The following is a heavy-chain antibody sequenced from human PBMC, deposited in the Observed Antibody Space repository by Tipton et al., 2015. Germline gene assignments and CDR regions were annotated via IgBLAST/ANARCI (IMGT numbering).Heavy chain of an antibody. J-gene: IGHJ4*02. V-gene: IGHV3-73*01. CDR2: INSRAKAYST. Sequence: SLRLSCAASGFSFSNFPMHWVRQASGRGLEWVCRINSRAKAYSTAYAASVKSSFTVSRDDSKNTPYLEMSSLNTADTAVYYCSGDSSSSVDYFDSWGQGTLVTVSS. CDR3: SGDSSSSVDYFDS. CDR1: GFSFSNFP. D-gene: IGHD6-6*01.